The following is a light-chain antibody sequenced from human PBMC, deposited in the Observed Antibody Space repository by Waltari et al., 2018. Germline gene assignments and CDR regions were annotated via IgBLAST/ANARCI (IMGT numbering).Light chain of an antibody. J-gene: IGKJ2*01. CDR1: RTVFFSSNNKDF. CDR2: WAS. Sequence: DIVMTQSPDSLAVSLGERATINCRSSRTVFFSSNNKDFLSWYQQRPGQPPTLLIYWASTRESGVPDRFSGSGSGTNFTLTINGLQAEDVAVYYCQQFYITPQTFGQGTRVEIK. CDR3: QQFYITPQT. V-gene: IGKV4-1*01.